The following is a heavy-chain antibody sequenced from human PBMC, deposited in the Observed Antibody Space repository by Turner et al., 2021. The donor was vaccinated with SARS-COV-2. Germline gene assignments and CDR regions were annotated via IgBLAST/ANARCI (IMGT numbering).Heavy chain of an antibody. CDR2: ISSSGTTV. D-gene: IGHD4-4*01. Sequence: EVQLVDTGGGLVQPGGSLRLSCTGSGFTLYDYEMNWVRQAPGKGLELISYISSSGTTVYNADSVKGRFTVSRDNAKNSLNLQMNSLSPEDRGLYYCARGHLARDGYSVLYFDLWGQGTQVTVSS. CDR3: ARGHLARDGYSVLYFDL. CDR1: GFTLYDYE. J-gene: IGHJ4*02. V-gene: IGHV3-48*03.